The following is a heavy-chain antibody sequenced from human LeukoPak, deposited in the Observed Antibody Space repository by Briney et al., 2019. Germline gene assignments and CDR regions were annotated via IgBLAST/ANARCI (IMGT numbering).Heavy chain of an antibody. CDR3: AKGPVTTSHQTFDY. CDR2: IYYSGST. V-gene: IGHV4-59*01. J-gene: IGHJ4*02. CDR1: GDSISSYY. Sequence: SETLSLTCTVSGDSISSYYWSWIRQPPGKGPEWIGYIYYSGSTNYNPSLKSRVTISVDTSKNQFSLKLTSVTAADTAVYYCAKGPVTTSHQTFDYWGQGTLVTVSS. D-gene: IGHD4-11*01.